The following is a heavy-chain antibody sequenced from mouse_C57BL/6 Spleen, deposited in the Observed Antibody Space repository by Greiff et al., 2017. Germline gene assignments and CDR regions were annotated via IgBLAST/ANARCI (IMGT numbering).Heavy chain of an antibody. V-gene: IGHV1-69*01. Sequence: QVQLQQPGAELVMPGASVKLSCKASGYTFTSYWMHWVKQRPGQGLEWIGEIDPSDSYTNYNQKFKGKSKLTVDKSSSTAYMQLSSLTSEDSAVYYCARGGWLLRLCAYWGQGTLVTVSA. CDR1: GYTFTSYW. CDR2: IDPSDSYT. J-gene: IGHJ3*01. CDR3: ARGGWLLRLCAY. D-gene: IGHD2-3*01.